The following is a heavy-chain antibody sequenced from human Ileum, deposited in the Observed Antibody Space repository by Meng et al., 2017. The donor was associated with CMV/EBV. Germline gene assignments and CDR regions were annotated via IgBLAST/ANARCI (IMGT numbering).Heavy chain of an antibody. Sequence: GGSLRLSCAASGFSFSNYDMHWVRQVTGKGLEWVSIIETAGDTYYAGSVKGRFTISREDAKNSLYLQMNSLRAGDTAVYYCARSFFGSGSYYSQYWGQGTLVTVSS. CDR2: IETAGDT. CDR3: ARSFFGSGSYYSQY. V-gene: IGHV3-13*01. D-gene: IGHD3-10*01. J-gene: IGHJ4*02. CDR1: GFSFSNYD.